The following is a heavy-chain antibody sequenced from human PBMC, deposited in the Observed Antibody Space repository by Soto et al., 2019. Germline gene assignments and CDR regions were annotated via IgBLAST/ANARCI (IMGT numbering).Heavy chain of an antibody. V-gene: IGHV4-34*01. CDR3: ARGGLVGPFDY. J-gene: IGHJ4*02. Sequence: LSLTCAVYGGSFSGYYWSWIRQPPGKGLEWIGEINHSGSTNYNPSLKSRVTISVDTSKNQFSLKLTSVTASVTAVYYCARGGLVGPFDYWGQGTLVTVSS. CDR1: GGSFSGYY. CDR2: INHSGST. D-gene: IGHD6-19*01.